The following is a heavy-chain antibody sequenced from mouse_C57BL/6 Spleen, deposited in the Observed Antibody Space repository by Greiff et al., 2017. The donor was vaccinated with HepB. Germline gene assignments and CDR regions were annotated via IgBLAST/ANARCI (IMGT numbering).Heavy chain of an antibody. CDR3: ASLRRGETGYYAMDY. Sequence: QVQLQQSGAELMKPGASVKLSCKATGYTFTGYWIEWVKQRPGHGLEWIGEILPGSGSTNYNEKFKGKATFTADTSSNTAYMQLSSLTTGDSAIYYCASLRRGETGYYAMDYWGQGTSVTVSS. CDR2: ILPGSGST. CDR1: GYTFTGYW. J-gene: IGHJ4*01. V-gene: IGHV1-9*01. D-gene: IGHD4-1*01.